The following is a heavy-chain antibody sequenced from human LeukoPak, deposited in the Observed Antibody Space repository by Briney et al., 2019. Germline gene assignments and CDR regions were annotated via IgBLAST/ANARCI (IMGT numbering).Heavy chain of an antibody. V-gene: IGHV3-7*02. CDR1: GFTFSSYW. CDR2: IKQDGSEK. J-gene: IGHJ4*02. CDR3: ARITGWSQFDC. D-gene: IGHD6-19*01. Sequence: GGSLRPSCAASGFTFSSYWMSWVRQAPGRGLEWVANIKQDGSEKNYVDSVKGRFTISRDNAKNSLYLEMNSLRVEDTAVYYCARITGWSQFDCWGQGTVVTVSS.